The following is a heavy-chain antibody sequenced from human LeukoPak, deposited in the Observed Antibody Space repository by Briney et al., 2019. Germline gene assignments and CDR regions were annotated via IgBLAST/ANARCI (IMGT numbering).Heavy chain of an antibody. J-gene: IGHJ4*02. D-gene: IGHD6-19*01. Sequence: GGSLRLSCAASGFTFDDYTMHWVRQAPGKGLEWVSLISWDGGSTYYADSVKGRFTISRDNSKNSLYLQMNSLRTEDTALYYCASLGIAVAGTTDYWGQGTLVTVSS. CDR2: ISWDGGST. V-gene: IGHV3-43*01. CDR1: GFTFDDYT. CDR3: ASLGIAVAGTTDY.